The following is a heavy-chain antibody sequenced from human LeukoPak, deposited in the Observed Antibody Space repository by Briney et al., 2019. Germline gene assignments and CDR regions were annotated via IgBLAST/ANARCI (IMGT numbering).Heavy chain of an antibody. CDR1: GFSFSSFW. V-gene: IGHV3-7*01. D-gene: IGHD2-15*01. CDR3: AKEQCSGNSCYYY. CDR2: INQDGSEK. Sequence: PGGSLRPSCAASGFSFSSFWMSWVRQAPGKGLEWVANINQDGSEKNYVDSVKGRFAISRDGAKNLLYLQMNSLRAEDAAVYYCAKEQCSGNSCYYYWGQGTLVTVSS. J-gene: IGHJ4*01.